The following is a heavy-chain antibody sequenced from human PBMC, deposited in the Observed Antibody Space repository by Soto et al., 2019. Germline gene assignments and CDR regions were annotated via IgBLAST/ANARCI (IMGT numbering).Heavy chain of an antibody. Sequence: SETLSLTCTVSGASISYYYWSWIRQPPGKGLEWIGYIYYSGSTNYNPSLKSRVTISVDTSKNQFSLKLNSVTAADTAVYYCARDVASGTNYFDYRGQGTLVTVSS. V-gene: IGHV4-59*01. CDR1: GASISYYY. J-gene: IGHJ4*02. D-gene: IGHD3-10*01. CDR3: ARDVASGTNYFDY. CDR2: IYYSGST.